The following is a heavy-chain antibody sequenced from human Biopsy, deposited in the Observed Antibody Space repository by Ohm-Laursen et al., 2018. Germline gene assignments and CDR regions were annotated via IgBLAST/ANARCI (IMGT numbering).Heavy chain of an antibody. V-gene: IGHV4-39*01. D-gene: IGHD3-3*01. CDR3: ARQVDFWSGYVDY. CDR1: GGSISDSTYH. CDR2: IYYSGNT. J-gene: IGHJ4*02. Sequence: SDTLSLTCTVSGGSISDSTYHWGWIRQSPGKGLEWIGNIYYSGNTDYSPPLKSRVTISVDPSNNQLSLKLRSVTAADTAVYYCARQVDFWSGYVDYWGQGTLVAVSS.